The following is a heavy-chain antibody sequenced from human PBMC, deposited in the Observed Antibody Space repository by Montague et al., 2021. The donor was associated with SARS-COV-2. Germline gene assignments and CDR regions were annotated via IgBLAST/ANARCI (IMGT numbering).Heavy chain of an antibody. CDR3: ARHVYDILTGYYTYWYFDL. J-gene: IGHJ2*01. CDR2: IYYSGST. CDR1: GGSVSSSSYY. D-gene: IGHD3-9*01. V-gene: IGHV4-39*01. Sequence: SETLSLTCTVSGGSVSSSSYYWGWIRQPPGKGLEWIGSIYYSGSTYYNPSLKSRVTISVDTSKNQFSLKLSFVTAADTAVYYCARHVYDILTGYYTYWYFDLWGRGTLVTVSS.